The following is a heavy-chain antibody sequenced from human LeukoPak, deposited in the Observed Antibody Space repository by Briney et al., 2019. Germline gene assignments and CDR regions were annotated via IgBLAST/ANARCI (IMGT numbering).Heavy chain of an antibody. CDR3: ARVAGDGYSNTNFDY. J-gene: IGHJ4*02. CDR2: IYYSGST. V-gene: IGHV4-39*07. CDR1: GGSISSSSYY. Sequence: SETLSLTCTVSGGSISSSSYYWGWIRQPPGKGLEWIGSIYYSGSTYYNPSLKSRVTISVDTSKNQFSLKLSSVTAADTAVYYCARVAGDGYSNTNFDYWGQGTLVTVSS. D-gene: IGHD5-24*01.